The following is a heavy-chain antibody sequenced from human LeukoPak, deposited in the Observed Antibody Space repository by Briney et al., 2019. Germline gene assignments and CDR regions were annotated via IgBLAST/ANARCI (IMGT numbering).Heavy chain of an antibody. CDR2: ISSSSSYI. V-gene: IGHV3-21*01. J-gene: IGHJ2*01. CDR3: ATFYWDFLL. Sequence: PGGSLRLSCAASGYSFSSYSVNWVRQAPGKGLEWVSSISSSSSYIYYAHSVKGRFTISRDNAKNSLYLQTKRLSAERTAVYDCATFYWDFLLCGRGTLVTVSS. CDR1: GYSFSSYS.